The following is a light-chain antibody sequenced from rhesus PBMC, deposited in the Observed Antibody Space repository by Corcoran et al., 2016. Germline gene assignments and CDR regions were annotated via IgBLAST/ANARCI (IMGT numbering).Light chain of an antibody. CDR1: DNVTNY. CDR2: RAS. Sequence: DIQMTQSQSSLSAFVGDRVTIICRASDNVTNYLNWYHQKPGKSPYFLIYRASTLQTGVPSRFTGSGSGTEFVLTISSLQPEDVGTYYCQHGYGTPFTFGPGTKLDIK. J-gene: IGKJ3*01. CDR3: QHGYGTPFT. V-gene: IGKV1-74*01.